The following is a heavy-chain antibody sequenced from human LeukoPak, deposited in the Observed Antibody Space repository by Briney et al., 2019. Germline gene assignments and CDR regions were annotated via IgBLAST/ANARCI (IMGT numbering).Heavy chain of an antibody. V-gene: IGHV4-59*12. D-gene: IGHD3-10*01. CDR2: ISSSGNS. CDR1: GASISTYY. Sequence: SETLSLTCTVSGASISTYYWSWIRQPPGKGLEWTGYISSSGNSNYNPSLKSRVTISVDTSKNQFSLRLSSVTAADTAVYYRARGLVLVRGVRPHFDYWGQGTLVTVSS. J-gene: IGHJ4*02. CDR3: ARGLVLVRGVRPHFDY.